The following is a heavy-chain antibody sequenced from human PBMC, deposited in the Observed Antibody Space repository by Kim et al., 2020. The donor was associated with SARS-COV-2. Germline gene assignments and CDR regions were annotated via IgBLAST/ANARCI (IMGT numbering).Heavy chain of an antibody. CDR1: GGSISSYY. CDR2: IYYSGST. J-gene: IGHJ6*02. Sequence: SETLSLTCTVSGGSISSYYWSWIRQPPGKGLEWIGYIYYSGSTNYNPSLKSRVTISVDTSKNQFSLKLSSVTAADTAVYYCARHRGPIAAAGEGLGIGWYYYGMDVWSQGTTVTVSS. V-gene: IGHV4-59*08. CDR3: ARHRGPIAAAGEGLGIGWYYYGMDV. D-gene: IGHD6-13*01.